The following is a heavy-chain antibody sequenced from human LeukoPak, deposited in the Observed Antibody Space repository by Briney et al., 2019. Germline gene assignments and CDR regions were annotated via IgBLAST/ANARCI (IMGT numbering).Heavy chain of an antibody. CDR2: VYYSGST. CDR3: ARSEEVAALFDY. CDR1: GGSISSYY. J-gene: IGHJ4*02. D-gene: IGHD6-19*01. V-gene: IGHV4-59*01. Sequence: SETLSLTCTVSGGSISSYYWSWIRQSPGTGLEWIGCVYYSGSTTYNPSLKSRVTISIDTSKNQFSLKLTSVTAADTAMYYCARSEEVAALFDYWGQGTLVTVSS.